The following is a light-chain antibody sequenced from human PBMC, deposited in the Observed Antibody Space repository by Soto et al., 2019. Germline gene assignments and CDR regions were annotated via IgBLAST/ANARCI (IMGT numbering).Light chain of an antibody. Sequence: QSALTQPASVSGSPGQSITISCTGTSSDVGGYAYVSWYQHYPGKAPKLVISEVSNRPSGVSHRFSGSRSGNTASLTISGLQAEDEADYYCSSYTSNTTPVFGGGTKVTVL. V-gene: IGLV2-14*01. CDR2: EVS. CDR3: SSYTSNTTPV. J-gene: IGLJ3*02. CDR1: SSDVGGYAY.